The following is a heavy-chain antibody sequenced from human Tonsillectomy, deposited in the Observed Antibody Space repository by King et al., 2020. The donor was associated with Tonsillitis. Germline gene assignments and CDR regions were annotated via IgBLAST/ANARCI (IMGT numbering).Heavy chain of an antibody. D-gene: IGHD6-19*01. CDR3: ARERLWSSDWGIDT. Sequence: VQLVESGGGVVQPGRSLRLSCAASGFTFRSYSMHWVRQAPGKGLEGVTLISYDGSRTYYADSVKGRFTISRDNSNNTLYLQMTSLRTEDTAVYYCARERLWSSDWGIDTWGQGTVVTVSS. V-gene: IGHV3-33*05. CDR1: GFTFRSYS. J-gene: IGHJ5*02. CDR2: ISYDGSRT.